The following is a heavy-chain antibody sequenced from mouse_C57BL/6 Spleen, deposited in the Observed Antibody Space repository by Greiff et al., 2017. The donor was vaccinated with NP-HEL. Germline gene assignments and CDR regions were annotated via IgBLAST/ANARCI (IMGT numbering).Heavy chain of an antibody. D-gene: IGHD2-1*01. CDR1: GYSFTGYY. Sequence: EVQLQQSGPELVKPGASVKISCKASGYSFTGYYMNWVKQSPEKSLEWIGEINPSTGGTTYNQKFKAKATLTVDKSSSTAYMQLKSLTSEDSAVYYCARFDGNYGAMDYWGQGTSVTVSS. CDR3: ARFDGNYGAMDY. V-gene: IGHV1-42*01. J-gene: IGHJ4*01. CDR2: INPSTGGT.